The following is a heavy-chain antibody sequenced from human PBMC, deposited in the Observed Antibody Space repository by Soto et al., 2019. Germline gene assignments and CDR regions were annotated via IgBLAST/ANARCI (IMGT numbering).Heavy chain of an antibody. Sequence: QMQVVQSGPEVRKPGTSVKVSCKTSGFTFSNSAVQWVRQARGQGLEWIGWIIVGGGGTKYAQNYQRRLTITRDMSTNTAYMELSSLGSEDTAIYSCAAELYGGGRCCSFDIWGQGTLVTVSS. CDR3: AAELYGGGRCCSFDI. D-gene: IGHD2-15*01. V-gene: IGHV1-58*01. CDR1: GFTFSNSA. CDR2: IIVGGGGT. J-gene: IGHJ3*02.